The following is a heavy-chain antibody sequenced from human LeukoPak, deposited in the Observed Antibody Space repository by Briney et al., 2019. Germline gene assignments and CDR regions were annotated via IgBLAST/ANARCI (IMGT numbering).Heavy chain of an antibody. CDR1: GFTFSNYV. CDR3: AKGLLYYYDSSGYYLDY. D-gene: IGHD3-22*01. J-gene: IGHJ4*02. V-gene: IGHV3-23*01. Sequence: GGSLRLSCAASGFTFSNYVMSWVRQAPGKGLEWVSTISGNGGSTYYAYAVKGRFTICRDNSKNTVYLQMNSLRAEDTAVYYCAKGLLYYYDSSGYYLDYWGQGTLVTVSS. CDR2: ISGNGGST.